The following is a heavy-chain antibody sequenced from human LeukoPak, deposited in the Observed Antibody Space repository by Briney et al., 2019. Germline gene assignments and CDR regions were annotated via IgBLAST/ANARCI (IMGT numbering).Heavy chain of an antibody. CDR3: AARNYGSPFDY. CDR2: IYYSGST. V-gene: IGHV4-59*01. CDR1: GGSISSYY. Sequence: KASGTLSLTCTVSGGSISSYYWSWIRQPPGKGLEWIGYIYYSGSTNYNPSLKSRVTISVDTPKNQFSLKLSSVTAADTAVYYCAARNYGSPFDYWGQGTLVTVSS. J-gene: IGHJ4*02. D-gene: IGHD4-17*01.